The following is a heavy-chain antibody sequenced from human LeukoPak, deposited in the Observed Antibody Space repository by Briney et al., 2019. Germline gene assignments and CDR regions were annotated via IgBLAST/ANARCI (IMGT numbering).Heavy chain of an antibody. D-gene: IGHD6-13*01. CDR1: GFTFSSYA. CDR3: AKKRSPFLPNSSSWYRGYFQH. V-gene: IGHV3-23*01. J-gene: IGHJ1*01. CDR2: ISGSGGST. Sequence: GGSLRLSCAASGFTFSSYAMSWVRQAPGKGLEWVSAISGSGGSTYYADSVKGRFTISRDNSKNTLYLQMNSLRAEDTAVYYCAKKRSPFLPNSSSWYRGYFQHWGQGTLVTVSS.